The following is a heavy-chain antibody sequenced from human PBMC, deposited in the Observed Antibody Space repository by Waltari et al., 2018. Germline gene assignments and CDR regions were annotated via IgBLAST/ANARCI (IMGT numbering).Heavy chain of an antibody. CDR2: IHYSGRT. V-gene: IGHV4-4*02. Sequence: QLQQSGPGLVKPSESLSLTCSVTGDSMNTNYMWNWVRQSPGKGLEWVGQIHYSGRTHFNPSLESRITMSIDMSSNQFSLRLSSVTVADTAVYFCARDRGRGLYLDTWGQGTLVTVSP. CDR1: GDSMNTNYM. CDR3: ARDRGRGLYLDT. D-gene: IGHD5-12*01. J-gene: IGHJ5*02.